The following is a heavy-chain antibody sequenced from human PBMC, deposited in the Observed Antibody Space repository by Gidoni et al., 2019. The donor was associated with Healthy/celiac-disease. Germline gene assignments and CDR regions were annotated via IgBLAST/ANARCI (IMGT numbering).Heavy chain of an antibody. CDR3: ARAATTVTTFFDY. CDR2: INHSGST. D-gene: IGHD4-17*01. Sequence: QVQLQQWGAGLLKPSETLSLTCAVYGGSFSGYYWSWIRQPPGKGLEWIGEINHSGSTNYNPSLKSRVTISVDTSKNQFSLKLSSVTAADTAVYYCARAATTVTTFFDYWGQGTLVTVSS. V-gene: IGHV4-34*01. J-gene: IGHJ4*02. CDR1: GGSFSGYY.